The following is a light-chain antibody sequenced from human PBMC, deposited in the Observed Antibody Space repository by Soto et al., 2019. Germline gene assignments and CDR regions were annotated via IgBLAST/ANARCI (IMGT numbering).Light chain of an antibody. V-gene: IGKV1-5*01. CDR1: ETISTW. J-gene: IGKJ5*01. Sequence: DIQMTQSPSTLSGSVGDRVTITCRASETISTWLAWYQQKPGKAPKLLIYDASSLQSGVPSRFSGSGSGTDLTLTISSLQPDDSATYYCQQGGTFGQGKRREI. CDR2: DAS. CDR3: QQGGT.